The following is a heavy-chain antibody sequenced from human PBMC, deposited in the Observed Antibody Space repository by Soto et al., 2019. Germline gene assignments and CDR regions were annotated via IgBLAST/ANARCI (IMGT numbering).Heavy chain of an antibody. Sequence: EVQLVESGGGLVQPGGSLRLSCAASGFTFSSYAMNWVRQAPGKGLEWISYISSSSSTINYADSVRGRFTISRDNAKNSRYMQMNSLRDEDTAVYYCVRRACNDWNWIAPWGQGTLVIVSS. CDR2: ISSSSSTI. CDR3: VRRACNDWNWIAP. V-gene: IGHV3-48*02. CDR1: GFTFSSYA. J-gene: IGHJ5*02. D-gene: IGHD1-1*01.